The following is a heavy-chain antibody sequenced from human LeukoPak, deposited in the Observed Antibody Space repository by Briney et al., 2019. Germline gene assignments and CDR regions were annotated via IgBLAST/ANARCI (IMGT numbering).Heavy chain of an antibody. CDR3: ARVRSLNSVAGTVDY. V-gene: IGHV3-53*01. D-gene: IGHD6-19*01. Sequence: GGSLRLSCAASGFTVSSNYMTWVRQAPGKGLEWAAVIYTGGSTYYADSVKGRFTISRDNSRNTLYLQMNSLRVEDTAVYYCARVRSLNSVAGTVDYWGQGTLVTVSS. CDR2: IYTGGST. CDR1: GFTVSSNY. J-gene: IGHJ4*02.